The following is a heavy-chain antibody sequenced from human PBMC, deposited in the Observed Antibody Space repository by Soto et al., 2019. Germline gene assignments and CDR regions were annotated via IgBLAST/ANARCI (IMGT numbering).Heavy chain of an antibody. CDR3: ARGSAAAGPYYFDY. J-gene: IGHJ4*02. D-gene: IGHD6-13*01. Sequence: PGGSLRLSCAASGFTFSSYSMNWVRQAPGKGLEWVSYISSSSSTIYYADSVRGRFTISRDNAKNSLYLQMSSLRSEDTAVYYCARGSAAAGPYYFDYWAQGTLVTVSS. CDR1: GFTFSSYS. CDR2: ISSSSSTI. V-gene: IGHV3-48*01.